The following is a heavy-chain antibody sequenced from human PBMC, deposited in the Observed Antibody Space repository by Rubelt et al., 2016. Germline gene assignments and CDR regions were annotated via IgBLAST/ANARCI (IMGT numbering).Heavy chain of an antibody. CDR2: IYYGGST. CDR3: ATAPRGKAYFDF. J-gene: IGHJ2*01. CDR1: SSYY. Sequence: SSYYLTWIRQPPGKGLEYIGYIYYGGSTNYNPSLKSRVTISVDTSKNQFSLKLSSVTAADTAVYYCATAPRGKAYFDFWARGTLVTVSS. V-gene: IGHV4-59*12. D-gene: IGHD3-10*01.